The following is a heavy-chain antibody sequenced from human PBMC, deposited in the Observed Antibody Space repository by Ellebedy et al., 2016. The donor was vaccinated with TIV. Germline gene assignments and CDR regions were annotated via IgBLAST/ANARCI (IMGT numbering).Heavy chain of an antibody. CDR2: IKYDGGEI. CDR1: GLPFSALW. CDR3: ARTKFGNSVTPFDY. Sequence: GESLKISXAASGLPFSALWMSWLRQSPGKGPEWVASIKYDGGEIYYPDSMKGRITISRDNAKKSVFLQLNSLRVDDTALYYCARTKFGNSVTPFDYWGQGTLVSVSS. V-gene: IGHV3-7*01. D-gene: IGHD4-23*01. J-gene: IGHJ4*02.